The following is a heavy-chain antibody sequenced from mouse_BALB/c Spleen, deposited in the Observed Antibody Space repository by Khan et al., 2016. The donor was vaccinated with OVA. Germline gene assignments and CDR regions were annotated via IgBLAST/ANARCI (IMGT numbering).Heavy chain of an antibody. CDR1: GYTFTTAG. CDR2: INTHSGVP. V-gene: IGHV9-4*02. J-gene: IGHJ4*01. CDR3: ARGGAGYYRSDGGAMEY. Sequence: QIQLVQSGPELKKPGETVRISCKASGYTFTTAGIQWVQKMPGKGLKWIGWINTHSGVPKYAEDFKGRVAFSLEISVNTAYLQITNLKNEDTATYVCARGGAGYYRSDGGAMEYWGQGTSVTVSS. D-gene: IGHD2-12*01.